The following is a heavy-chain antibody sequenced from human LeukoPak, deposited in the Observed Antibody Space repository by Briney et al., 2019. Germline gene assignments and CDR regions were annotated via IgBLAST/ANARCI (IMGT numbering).Heavy chain of an antibody. CDR1: GFTVSSNY. V-gene: IGHV3-66*01. J-gene: IGHJ4*02. Sequence: GGSLRLSCAASGFTVSSNYMSWVRQAPGKGLEGVSVIYSGGSTYYSDSVKGRFTISRDNSKNTLYLQMNSLRAEDTAVYYCARDGSTVRAFDYWGQGTLVTVSS. CDR2: IYSGGST. CDR3: ARDGSTVRAFDY. D-gene: IGHD4-17*01.